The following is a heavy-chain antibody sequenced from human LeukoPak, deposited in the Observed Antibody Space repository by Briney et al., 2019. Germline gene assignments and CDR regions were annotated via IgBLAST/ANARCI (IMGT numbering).Heavy chain of an antibody. D-gene: IGHD3-3*01. Sequence: GGSLRLSCAASGFTFSDNYMTWVRQAPGRGLEWLSYISGNGRDIQYADSVKGRFTISRDNAKKSLYLQINSLRAEDTAVYYCARDRITIFGVVLDYWGQGTLVTVSS. V-gene: IGHV3-11*04. CDR2: ISGNGRDI. J-gene: IGHJ4*02. CDR1: GFTFSDNY. CDR3: ARDRITIFGVVLDY.